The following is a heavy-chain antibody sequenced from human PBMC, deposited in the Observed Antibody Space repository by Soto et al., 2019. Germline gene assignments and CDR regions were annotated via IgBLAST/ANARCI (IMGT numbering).Heavy chain of an antibody. CDR1: GGTISSYY. V-gene: IGHV4-59*08. CDR2: IYYSGST. D-gene: IGHD2-2*01. J-gene: IGHJ4*02. Sequence: PSETLSLTYTVAGGTISSYYWSWIRQPPGKGLEWIGYIYYSGSTNYNPSLKSRVTISVDTSKNQFSLKLSSVTAADTAVYYCARLEQHCSSTSCYRHFDYWGQGTLVTVSS. CDR3: ARLEQHCSSTSCYRHFDY.